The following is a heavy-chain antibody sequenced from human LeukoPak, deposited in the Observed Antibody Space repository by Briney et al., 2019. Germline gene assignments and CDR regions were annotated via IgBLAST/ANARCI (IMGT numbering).Heavy chain of an antibody. J-gene: IGHJ4*02. CDR2: INPNSGGT. Sequence: WASVKVSCKPSGYTFTGYYMRWVRQAPGQGLEWMGWINPNSGGTNYAQKFQGRVTMTRDTSISTAYMELSRLRSDDTAVYYCARDLYLRYYFDYWGQGTLVTVSS. CDR3: ARDLYLRYYFDY. CDR1: GYTFTGYY. V-gene: IGHV1-2*02. D-gene: IGHD2-2*02.